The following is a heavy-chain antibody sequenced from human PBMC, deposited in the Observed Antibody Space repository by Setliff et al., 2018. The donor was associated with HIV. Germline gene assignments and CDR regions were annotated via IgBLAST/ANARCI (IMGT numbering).Heavy chain of an antibody. CDR3: ATEGREKLALFDH. CDR1: GLSMRAHH. V-gene: IGHV4-59*11. D-gene: IGHD6-6*01. CDR2: ILYSGNS. Sequence: SETLSLTCNVSGLSMRAHHWSWVRLPPGKTLEWLGYILYSGNSNYNPSFKNRVTVSLNEAKRQFSLDLKSVTSADTAVYYCATEGREKLALFDHWGLGTLVTVSS. J-gene: IGHJ4*02.